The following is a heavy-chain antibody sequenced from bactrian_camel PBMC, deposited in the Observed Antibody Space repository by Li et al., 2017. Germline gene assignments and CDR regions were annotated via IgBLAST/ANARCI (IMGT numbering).Heavy chain of an antibody. Sequence: HVQLVESGGGSVQPGGSLRLSCTPSLLFNGAYCMGWFRQAPGKEREGVGDIDNDGTMRYTNSVKGRFTLSVDNAENILYLHMDSLKPEDTAMYYCAADSWTSCRGGFPGVFRFWGQGTQVTVS. CDR3: AADSWTSCRGGFPGVFRF. V-gene: IGHV3S53*01. CDR2: IDNDGTM. D-gene: IGHD2*01. CDR1: LLFNGAYC. J-gene: IGHJ6*01.